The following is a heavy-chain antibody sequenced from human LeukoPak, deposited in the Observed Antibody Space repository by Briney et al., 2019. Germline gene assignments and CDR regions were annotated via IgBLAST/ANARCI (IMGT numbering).Heavy chain of an antibody. CDR1: GGSISSGSYY. V-gene: IGHV4-61*02. CDR3: ARGPPPDFDY. J-gene: IGHJ4*02. CDR2: IYTSGST. Sequence: SQTLSLTCTVSGGSISSGSYYWSWIRQPAGKGLEWIGRIYTSGSTSYNPSLKSRVTLSVDTSKNQFSLKLSSVTAADTAVYYCARGPPPDFDYWGRGTLVTVSS.